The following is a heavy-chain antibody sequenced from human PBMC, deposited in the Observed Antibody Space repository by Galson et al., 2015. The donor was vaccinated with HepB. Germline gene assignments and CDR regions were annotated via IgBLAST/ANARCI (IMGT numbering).Heavy chain of an antibody. CDR1: GFTFSSYA. CDR2: ISYDGSNK. V-gene: IGHV3-30*04. CDR3: AKEVRGKTIVGATMDY. D-gene: IGHD1-26*01. J-gene: IGHJ4*02. Sequence: SLRLSCAASGFTFSSYAMHWVRQAPGKGLEWVAVISYDGSNKYYADSVKGRFTISRDNSKNTLYLQMNSLRAEDTAVYYCAKEVRGKTIVGATMDYWGQGTLVTVSS.